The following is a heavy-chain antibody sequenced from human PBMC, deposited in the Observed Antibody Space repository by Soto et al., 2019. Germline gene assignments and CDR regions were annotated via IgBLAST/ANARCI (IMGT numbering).Heavy chain of an antibody. CDR3: AGMPTFSTYYNFYMDV. CDR1: GFIFDDYA. CDR2: ISWNSGNI. J-gene: IGHJ6*03. D-gene: IGHD1-1*01. Sequence: EVQLVESGGGSVQPGRSLRLSCAASGFIFDDYAMHWVRQAPGKGLEWVSGISWNSGNIGYADSVKGRFTISRDNAKNSLYLQMNSLRAEDTALYYCAGMPTFSTYYNFYMDVWGKGTTVTVSS. V-gene: IGHV3-9*01.